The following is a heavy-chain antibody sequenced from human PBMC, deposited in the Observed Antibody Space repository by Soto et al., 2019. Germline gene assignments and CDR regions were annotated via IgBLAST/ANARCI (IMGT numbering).Heavy chain of an antibody. Sequence: GGSLRLSCAASGFTVSSNYMSWVRQAPGKGLEWVSVIYSGGSTYSADSVKGRFTISRHNSKNTLYLQMNSLRAEDTAVYYCARDLRFNGSGSYYNGMDVWGQGTTVTVSS. CDR2: IYSGGST. CDR1: GFTVSSNY. J-gene: IGHJ6*02. CDR3: ARDLRFNGSGSYYNGMDV. V-gene: IGHV3-66*01. D-gene: IGHD3-10*01.